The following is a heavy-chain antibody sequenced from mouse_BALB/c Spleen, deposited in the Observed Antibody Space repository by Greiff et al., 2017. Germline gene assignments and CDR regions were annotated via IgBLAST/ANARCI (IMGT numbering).Heavy chain of an antibody. CDR1: GYTFTSYV. Sequence: VQLKESGPELVKPGASVKMSCKASGYTFTSYVMHWVKQKPGQGLEWIGYINPYNDGTKYNEKFKGKATLTSDKSSSTAYMELSSLTSEDSAVYYCARPYGLYAMDYWGQGTSVTVSS. CDR2: INPYNDGT. D-gene: IGHD1-1*02. CDR3: ARPYGLYAMDY. J-gene: IGHJ4*01. V-gene: IGHV1-14*01.